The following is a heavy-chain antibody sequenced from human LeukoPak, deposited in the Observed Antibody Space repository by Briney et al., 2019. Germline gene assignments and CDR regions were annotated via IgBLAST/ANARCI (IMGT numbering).Heavy chain of an antibody. J-gene: IGHJ5*02. D-gene: IGHD2-2*02. Sequence: ASVKVSCKASGYTFTGYYMHWVRQAPGQGLEWMGRINPNSGGTNYAQKFQGRVTMTRDTSISTAYMELSRLRSDDTAVYYCARDSPRYCSSTSCYMLSSGWFDPWGQGTLVTVSS. CDR3: ARDSPRYCSSTSCYMLSSGWFDP. V-gene: IGHV1-2*06. CDR2: INPNSGGT. CDR1: GYTFTGYY.